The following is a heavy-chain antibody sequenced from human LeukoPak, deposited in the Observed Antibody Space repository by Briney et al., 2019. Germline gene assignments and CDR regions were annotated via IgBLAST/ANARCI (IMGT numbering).Heavy chain of an antibody. CDR1: GGSMSSYY. Sequence: SETLSLTCTVSGGSMSSYYWSWIRQPPGKGLEWIGYRFYSGSTNYNPSLKSRVTISLDTSKSQFSLKVTSVTAADTAVYYCAGGVCTSSSCYAGDCGMDVWGQGTTVTVSS. CDR2: RFYSGST. J-gene: IGHJ6*02. CDR3: AGGVCTSSSCYAGDCGMDV. D-gene: IGHD2-2*01. V-gene: IGHV4-59*08.